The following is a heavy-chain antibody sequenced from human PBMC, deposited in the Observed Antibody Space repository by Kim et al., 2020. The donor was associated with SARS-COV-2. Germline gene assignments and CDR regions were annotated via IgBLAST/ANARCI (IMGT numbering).Heavy chain of an antibody. D-gene: IGHD4-17*01. Sequence: PSLKIRVTVSVDKSKIQFTLKLSSVTAADTAVYYCARDLTTTAADPVAFDIWGRGTMVTVSS. V-gene: IGHV4-4*02. CDR3: ARDLTTTAADPVAFDI. J-gene: IGHJ3*02.